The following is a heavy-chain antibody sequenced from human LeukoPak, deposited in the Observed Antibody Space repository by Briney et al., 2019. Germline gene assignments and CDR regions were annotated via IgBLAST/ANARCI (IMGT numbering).Heavy chain of an antibody. J-gene: IGHJ4*02. CDR2: IFNSKRT. CDR3: ATIRADYQPFDY. V-gene: IGHV4-39*01. CDR1: GGSISSSNHY. Sequence: SETLSLTCSVSGGSISSSNHYWGWIRQPPGKGLEWLASIFNSKRTYYNPSLESRLTISADTSENQFSLRLTSVTAADTAVYYCATIRADYQPFDYWGQGTLVTVSS. D-gene: IGHD4-17*01.